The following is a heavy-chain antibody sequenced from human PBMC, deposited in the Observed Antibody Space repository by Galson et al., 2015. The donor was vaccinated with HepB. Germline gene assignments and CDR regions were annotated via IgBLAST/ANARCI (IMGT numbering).Heavy chain of an antibody. Sequence: QSGAEVKKPGESLRISCKGSGYSFTSYWISWVRQMPGKGLEWMGRIDPSDSYTNYSPSFQGHVTISADKSISTAYLQWSSLKASDTAMYYCARHEGTYYYGSGSYHYWGQGTLVTVSS. CDR2: IDPSDSYT. J-gene: IGHJ4*02. CDR3: ARHEGTYYYGSGSYHY. D-gene: IGHD3-10*01. CDR1: GYSFTSYW. V-gene: IGHV5-10-1*01.